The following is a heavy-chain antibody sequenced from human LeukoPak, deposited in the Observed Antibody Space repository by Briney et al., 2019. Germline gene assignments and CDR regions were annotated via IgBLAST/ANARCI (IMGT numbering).Heavy chain of an antibody. CDR3: ARVMGLVVVPDAFDI. CDR2: ISYDGSNK. V-gene: IGHV3-30-3*01. J-gene: IGHJ3*02. CDR1: GFTFSSYA. Sequence: PGRSLRLSCAASGFTFSSYAMHWVRQAPGKGLEWVAVISYDGSNKYYADSVKGRFTISRDNSKNTLYLQMNSLRAEDTAVYYCARVMGLVVVPDAFDIWGQGTMVTVSS. D-gene: IGHD3-22*01.